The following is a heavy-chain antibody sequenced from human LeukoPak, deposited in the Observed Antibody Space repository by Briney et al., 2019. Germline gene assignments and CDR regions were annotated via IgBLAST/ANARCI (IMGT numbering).Heavy chain of an antibody. J-gene: IGHJ5*02. Sequence: PGGSLRLSCAASGFTFSNAWMSWVRQAPGKGLEWVSAISGSGGSTYYADSVKGRFTISRDNSKNTLYLQMNSLRAEDTAVYYCAKDTTRIRVNWFDPWGQGTLVTVSS. D-gene: IGHD1-1*01. CDR2: ISGSGGST. CDR1: GFTFSNAW. V-gene: IGHV3-23*01. CDR3: AKDTTRIRVNWFDP.